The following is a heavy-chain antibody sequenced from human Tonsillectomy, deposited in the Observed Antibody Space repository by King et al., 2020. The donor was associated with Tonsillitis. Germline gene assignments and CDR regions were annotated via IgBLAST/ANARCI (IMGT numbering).Heavy chain of an antibody. CDR1: GFTFYKYA. Sequence: VQLVESGGGVVQPGRSLRLSCAASGFTFYKYAMHWVRQAPGKGLEWVAAISYEGSSQKYGDSAKGRFTISRDNSNNTLYLQVNSLRAEDTAVYYCAKGLEIRWPPFLPDYWGQGALVIVSS. CDR2: ISYEGSSQ. CDR3: AKGLEIRWPPFLPDY. D-gene: IGHD2-15*01. V-gene: IGHV3-30*18. J-gene: IGHJ4*02.